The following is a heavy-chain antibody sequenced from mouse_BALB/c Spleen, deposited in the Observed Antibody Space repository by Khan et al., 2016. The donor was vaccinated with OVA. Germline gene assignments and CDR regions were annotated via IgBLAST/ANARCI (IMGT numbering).Heavy chain of an antibody. D-gene: IGHD1-1*02. J-gene: IGHJ2*01. CDR1: GFSLSSYG. Sequence: QVQLKQSGPGLVQPSQSLSITCTVSGFSLSSYGVHWVRQSPGKGLEWLGVIWSSGITDYNATFISRLRISEDISKSQVFFKMNSLQANDTAIYYWARNRNGYFDYWGQGTTLTVSS. CDR3: ARNRNGYFDY. V-gene: IGHV2-2*02. CDR2: IWSSGIT.